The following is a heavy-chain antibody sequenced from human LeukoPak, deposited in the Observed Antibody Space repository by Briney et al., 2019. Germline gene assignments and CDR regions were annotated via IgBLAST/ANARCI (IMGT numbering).Heavy chain of an antibody. CDR1: GGSISSNY. V-gene: IGHV4-4*07. CDR3: ARGRYYYDSSGGSDY. D-gene: IGHD3-22*01. Sequence: SETLSLTCTVSGGSISSNYWSWIRQPAGKGLEWIGRMFSSGSNTYNPSLKSRVTMSVDTSRNQFSLNLTSVTAADTAVYYCARGRYYYDSSGGSDYWGQGTLVTVSS. CDR2: MFSSGSN. J-gene: IGHJ4*02.